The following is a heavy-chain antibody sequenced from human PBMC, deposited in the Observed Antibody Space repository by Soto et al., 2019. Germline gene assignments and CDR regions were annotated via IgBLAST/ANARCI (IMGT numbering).Heavy chain of an antibody. D-gene: IGHD2-21*02. CDR1: GFAFSSYA. Sequence: EVQLLESGGGLVQPGESLRLSCAASGFAFSSYAMAWVRQAPGKGLEWVCAIGTSSGDTYYGDSVKGRFTVSRDNSKNPLLLQMDAPGADDTAVYSCARAANCRAGHCYHVAYWGQGAVVIVSS. V-gene: IGHV3-23*01. CDR3: ARAANCRAGHCYHVAY. CDR2: IGTSSGDT. J-gene: IGHJ4*02.